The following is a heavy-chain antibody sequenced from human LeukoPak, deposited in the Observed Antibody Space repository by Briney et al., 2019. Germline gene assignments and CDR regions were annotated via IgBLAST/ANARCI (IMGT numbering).Heavy chain of an antibody. J-gene: IGHJ6*03. D-gene: IGHD1-7*01. Sequence: ASVKVSCKASGYTFTGYYMHWVRQAPGQGLEWMGWINPNSGGTNYAQKFQGRVTMTRDTSISTAYMELSRLRSDDTAVYYCARDGNWNYDPCYYYYYMDVWGKGTTVTVSS. V-gene: IGHV1-2*02. CDR3: ARDGNWNYDPCYYYYYMDV. CDR1: GYTFTGYY. CDR2: INPNSGGT.